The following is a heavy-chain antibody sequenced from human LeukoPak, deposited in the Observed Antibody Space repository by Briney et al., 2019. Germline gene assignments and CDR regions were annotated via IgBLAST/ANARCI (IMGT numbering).Heavy chain of an antibody. V-gene: IGHV4-30-2*01. Sequence: SETLCLTCAVSGDSISSGGYSWSWIRQPPGKGLEWIGYIYHSGSTYYNPSLKSRVTISVDRSKTQLYLKLSSVSAADAAVYYCARGGGYCSGSSCLYDAFDIWGQGTMVTVSS. J-gene: IGHJ3*02. CDR2: IYHSGST. D-gene: IGHD2-15*01. CDR1: GDSISSGGYS. CDR3: ARGGGYCSGSSCLYDAFDI.